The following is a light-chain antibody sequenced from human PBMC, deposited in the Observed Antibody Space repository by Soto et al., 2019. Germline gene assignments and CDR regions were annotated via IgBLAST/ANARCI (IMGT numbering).Light chain of an antibody. CDR3: QQYNSWPLT. V-gene: IGKV3-15*01. CDR2: GAS. J-gene: IGKJ4*01. CDR1: QGVSSN. Sequence: EIVMTQSPATLSVSPGERATLSCRASQGVSSNLAWYQQKPGQAPRLLFYGASTRAAGIPARFSGSGSGTEFTLTMSSLQSEDFAVYYCQQYNSWPLTFGGGTKVEIK.